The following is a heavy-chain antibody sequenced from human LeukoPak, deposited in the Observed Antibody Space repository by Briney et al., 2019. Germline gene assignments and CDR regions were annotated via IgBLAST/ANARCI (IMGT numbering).Heavy chain of an antibody. CDR2: IYPGDSDT. Sequence: GGSLRLSCAASGFTFTSYRIGWVRQMPGKGLEWMGIIYPGDSDTRYSPSFQGQVTISADKSISTAYLQWSSLKASDTAMYYCARHVLYYDILTGYPYYMDVWGKGTTVTVSS. V-gene: IGHV5-51*01. J-gene: IGHJ6*03. CDR3: ARHVLYYDILTGYPYYMDV. D-gene: IGHD3-9*01. CDR1: GFTFTSYR.